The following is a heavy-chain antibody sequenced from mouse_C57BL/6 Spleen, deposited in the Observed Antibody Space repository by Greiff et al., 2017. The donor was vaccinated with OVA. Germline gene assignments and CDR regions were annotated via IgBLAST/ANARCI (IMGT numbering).Heavy chain of an antibody. CDR3: ARHDREGNPFAY. CDR2: ISGGGGNT. Sequence: EVNLVESGGGLVKPGGSLKLSCAASGFTFSSYTMSWVRQTPEKRLEWVATISGGGGNTYYPDSVKGRFTISRDNAKNTLYLQMSSLRSEDTALYYCARHDREGNPFAYWGQGTLVTVSA. D-gene: IGHD2-1*01. CDR1: GFTFSSYT. J-gene: IGHJ3*01. V-gene: IGHV5-9*01.